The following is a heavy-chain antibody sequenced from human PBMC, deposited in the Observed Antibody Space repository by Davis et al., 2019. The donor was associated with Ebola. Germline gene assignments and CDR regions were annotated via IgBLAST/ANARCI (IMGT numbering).Heavy chain of an antibody. V-gene: IGHV3-7*03. D-gene: IGHD3-9*01. CDR1: GFTFSSYW. J-gene: IGHJ6*02. CDR3: ARSKVYRYYDILTGYRTHYYYGMDV. Sequence: GESLKISCAASGFTFSSYWMSWVRQAPGKGLEWVANIKQDGSKKYYVDSVKGRFTISRDNAKNSLYLQMNSLRVEDTAVYYCARSKVYRYYDILTGYRTHYYYGMDVWGQGTTVTVSS. CDR2: IKQDGSKK.